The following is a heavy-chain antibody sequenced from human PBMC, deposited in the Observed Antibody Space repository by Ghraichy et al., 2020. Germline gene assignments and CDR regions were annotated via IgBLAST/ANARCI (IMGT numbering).Heavy chain of an antibody. CDR2: ISYDGSNK. Sequence: GGSLRLSRAASGFTFSSYAMHWVRQAPGKGLEWVAVISYDGSNKYYPDSVKGRFTISRDNSKNTLYLQMNSLRAEDTAVYYCARDLRVRRGTGPSYYFDYWGQGTLVTVSS. V-gene: IGHV3-30-3*01. D-gene: IGHD1-1*01. J-gene: IGHJ4*02. CDR1: GFTFSSYA. CDR3: ARDLRVRRGTGPSYYFDY.